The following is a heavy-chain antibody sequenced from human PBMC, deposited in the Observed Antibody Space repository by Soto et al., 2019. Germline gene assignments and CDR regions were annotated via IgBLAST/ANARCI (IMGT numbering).Heavy chain of an antibody. J-gene: IGHJ6*02. Sequence: SQTLSLTGVISGDSVSGNSVAWSWIRQSPSRGLEWLGRTYYRSRWYNDYGVSVKSRITINPDTSKNQFSLQLNSVTPEDTAVYFCARVNLGYCTSTSCLVYYYYGMDVWGQGTTVTVSS. CDR1: GDSVSGNSVA. CDR2: TYYRSRWYN. CDR3: ARVNLGYCTSTSCLVYYYYGMDV. V-gene: IGHV6-1*01. D-gene: IGHD2-2*01.